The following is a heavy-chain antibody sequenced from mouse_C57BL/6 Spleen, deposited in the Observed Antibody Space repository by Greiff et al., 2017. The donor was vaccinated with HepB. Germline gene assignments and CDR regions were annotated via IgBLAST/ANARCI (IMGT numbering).Heavy chain of an antibody. Sequence: EVQLQQSGPELVKPGASVKMSCKASGYTFTDYNMHWVKQSHGKSLEWIGYINPNNGGTSYNQKFKGKATLTVNKSSSTAYMELRSLTSEDSAVYYWGREGYYDGSRRDYFDYWGQGTTLTVSS. J-gene: IGHJ2*01. CDR2: INPNNGGT. D-gene: IGHD1-1*01. CDR3: GREGYYDGSRRDYFDY. V-gene: IGHV1-22*01. CDR1: GYTFTDYN.